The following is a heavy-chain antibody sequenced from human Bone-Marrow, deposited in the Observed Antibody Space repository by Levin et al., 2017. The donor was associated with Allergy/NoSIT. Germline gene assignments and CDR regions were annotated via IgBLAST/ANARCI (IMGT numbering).Heavy chain of an antibody. CDR3: ATRYNWDPDS. CDR1: GFTFSNVW. CDR2: IKSKRDGGTT. Sequence: GGSLRLSCAASGFTFSNVWMNWVRQAPGKGLQWVGHIKSKRDGGTTAYAVPVQGRFTISRDDSENTLYLQMNSLKTDDTAIYYCATRYNWDPDSWGQGTLVTVSS. D-gene: IGHD1-20*01. J-gene: IGHJ4*02. V-gene: IGHV3-15*07.